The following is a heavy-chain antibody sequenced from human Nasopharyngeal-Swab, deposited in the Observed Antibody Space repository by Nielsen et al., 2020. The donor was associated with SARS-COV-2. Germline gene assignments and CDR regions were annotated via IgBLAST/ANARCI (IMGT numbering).Heavy chain of an antibody. CDR3: AGDYGGFSGLDF. CDR2: IYHTGST. D-gene: IGHD4-23*01. CDR1: RGSMSNIY. J-gene: IGHJ4*02. V-gene: IGHV4-59*12. Sequence: GSLRLSCTVSRGSMSNIYWSWIRQSPGKGLEWIGSIYHTGSTTYSPSLKSRVTISMDTSGNQFFLSLSSVTAADTALYYCAGDYGGFSGLDFWGQGTLVTVSS.